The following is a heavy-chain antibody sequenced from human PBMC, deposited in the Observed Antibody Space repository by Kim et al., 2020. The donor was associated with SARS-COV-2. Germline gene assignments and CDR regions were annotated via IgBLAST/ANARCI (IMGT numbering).Heavy chain of an antibody. CDR2: MYYSGST. Sequence: SETLSLTCAVSGGSIAGNDFCWSWILQPPGKGLEWIGCMYYSGSTYYGSSLTGRVTISIDTSNNQFSLRLSSVTAADTSVYYCARHRSGAAWLDPWGQGTLVTVSS. CDR3: ARHRSGAAWLDP. J-gene: IGHJ5*02. V-gene: IGHV4-39*01. D-gene: IGHD2-15*01. CDR1: GGSIAGNDFC.